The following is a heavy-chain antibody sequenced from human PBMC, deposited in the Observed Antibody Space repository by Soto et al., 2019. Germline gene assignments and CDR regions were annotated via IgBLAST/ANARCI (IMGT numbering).Heavy chain of an antibody. Sequence: QVQLVQSGAEVKKPGSSVKVSCKASGGTFSTYTITWVRQAPGQGLEWMGGIIPIFGTANYQQKFQGRVTITADESTSTAYMEMSSLSSEDTAVYYCARSQDSSGYWNNCFDPWGQGTLVTVSS. CDR1: GGTFSTYT. D-gene: IGHD3-22*01. CDR2: IIPIFGTA. V-gene: IGHV1-69*01. CDR3: ARSQDSSGYWNNCFDP. J-gene: IGHJ5*02.